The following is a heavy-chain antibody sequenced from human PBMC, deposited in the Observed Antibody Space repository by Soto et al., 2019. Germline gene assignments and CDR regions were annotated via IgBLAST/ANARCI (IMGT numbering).Heavy chain of an antibody. CDR2: VHYSGST. Sequence: SLTCTVSGGSISGSSYYWGWIRQPPGKGLECIGSVHYSGSTDYNPSLKSRVTISVDTPKNQFSLKLTSVTAADTAVYFCASFSGATYGDYGGGINYWGQGTLVTVSS. CDR1: GGSISGSSYY. J-gene: IGHJ4*02. D-gene: IGHD4-17*01. CDR3: ASFSGATYGDYGGGINY. V-gene: IGHV4-39*01.